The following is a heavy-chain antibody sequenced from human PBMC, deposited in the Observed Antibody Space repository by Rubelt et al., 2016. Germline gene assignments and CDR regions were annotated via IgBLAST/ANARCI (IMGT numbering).Heavy chain of an antibody. CDR1: GGSISSYY. J-gene: IGHJ5*02. CDR3: ARKTRMDYLFDP. Sequence: QVQLQESGPGLVKPSETLSLTCTVSGGSISSYYWSWIRQPPGKGLEWIGYIYYSGSTNYNPSRKGRVTISVDTSKKQCSRKLSSVTAADTAVYDCARKTRMDYLFDPWGQGTLVTVSS. CDR2: IYYSGST. D-gene: IGHD3-16*01. V-gene: IGHV4-59*01.